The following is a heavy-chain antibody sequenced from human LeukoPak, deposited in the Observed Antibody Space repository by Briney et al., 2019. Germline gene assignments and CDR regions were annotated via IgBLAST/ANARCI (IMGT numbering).Heavy chain of an antibody. J-gene: IGHJ4*02. CDR3: TRVGRPIYDY. Sequence: GGSLRLSCAVSGFTFSNYWMHWVRQAPGKGLVWVSRISSDGSSTNYADSVKGRFTISRDNTKNTLYLQMNSLSAEDTAVYFCTRVGRPIYDYWGQGTLATVSS. D-gene: IGHD3-10*01. V-gene: IGHV3-74*01. CDR2: ISSDGSST. CDR1: GFTFSNYW.